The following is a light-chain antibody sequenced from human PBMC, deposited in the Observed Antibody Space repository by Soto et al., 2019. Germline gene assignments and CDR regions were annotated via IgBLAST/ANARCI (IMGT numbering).Light chain of an antibody. CDR1: SSDVGGYDA. Sequence: QSVLTHPASVSGSPGQSITISCTGTSSDVGGYDAVAWYQQYPGKAPKLMIYEVSNRLSGISDRFSGSKSGNTASLTISGLQAADEADYYCSSYRRGSAPYVFGTGTKLTVL. CDR2: EVS. J-gene: IGLJ1*01. CDR3: SSYRRGSAPYV. V-gene: IGLV2-14*01.